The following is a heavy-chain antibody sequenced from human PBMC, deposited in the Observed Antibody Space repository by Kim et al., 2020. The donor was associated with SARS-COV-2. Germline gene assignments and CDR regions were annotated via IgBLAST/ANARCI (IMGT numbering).Heavy chain of an antibody. D-gene: IGHD3-22*01. Sequence: ASVKVSCKASGYTFTSYGISWVRQAPGQGLEWMGWISAYNGNTNYAQKLQGRVTMTTDTSTSTAYMELRSLRSDDTAVYYCASSVDEYYDSSGYSTYYFDYWGQGTLVTVSS. V-gene: IGHV1-18*01. J-gene: IGHJ4*02. CDR1: GYTFTSYG. CDR3: ASSVDEYYDSSGYSTYYFDY. CDR2: ISAYNGNT.